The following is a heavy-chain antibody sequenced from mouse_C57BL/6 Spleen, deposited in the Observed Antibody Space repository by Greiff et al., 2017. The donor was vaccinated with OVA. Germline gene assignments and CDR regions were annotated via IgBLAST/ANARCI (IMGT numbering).Heavy chain of an antibody. CDR2: IYPGDGDT. D-gene: IGHD1-1*01. Sequence: QVQLQQSGPELVKPGASVKISCKASGYAFSSSWMNWVKQRPGKGLEWIGRIYPGDGDTNYNGKFKGKATLTADKSSSTAYMQLSSLTSEDSAVYFCARSYLRATVVDWYFDVWGTGTTVTVLS. CDR3: ARSYLRATVVDWYFDV. J-gene: IGHJ1*03. V-gene: IGHV1-82*01. CDR1: GYAFSSSW.